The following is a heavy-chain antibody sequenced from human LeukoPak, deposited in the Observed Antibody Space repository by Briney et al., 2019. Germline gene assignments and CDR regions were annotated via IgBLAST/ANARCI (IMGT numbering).Heavy chain of an antibody. D-gene: IGHD3-22*01. CDR3: ARVFDSSGYYYFDY. CDR1: GFTFSSYA. J-gene: IGHJ4*02. V-gene: IGHV3-30*04. Sequence: GRSLRLSCAASGFTFSSYAMHWVRQAPGKGLEWVAVISYDGSNKYCADSVKGRFTISRDNSKNTLYLQMNSLRAEDTAVYYCARVFDSSGYYYFDYWGQGTLVTVSS. CDR2: ISYDGSNK.